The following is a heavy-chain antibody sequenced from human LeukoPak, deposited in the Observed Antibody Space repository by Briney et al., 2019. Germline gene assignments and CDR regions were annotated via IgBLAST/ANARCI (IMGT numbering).Heavy chain of an antibody. CDR1: GFTFNTYG. J-gene: IGHJ4*02. V-gene: IGHV3-33*08. CDR2: MRYDGSDI. CDR3: ARDQSPKWGSGERYFDY. Sequence: GGSLRLSCAASGFTFNTYGMHWARQAPGKGLEWVAVMRYDGSDIYYADSVKGRFTISRDNSKNTLYLQMNSLRAEDTAVYYCARDQSPKWGSGERYFDYWGQGTLVTVSS. D-gene: IGHD7-27*01.